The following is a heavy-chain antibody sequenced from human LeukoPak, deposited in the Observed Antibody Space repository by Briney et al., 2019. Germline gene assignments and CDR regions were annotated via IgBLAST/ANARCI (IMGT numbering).Heavy chain of an antibody. J-gene: IGHJ4*02. Sequence: GGSLRLSCAVSGITLSNYGMSWVRQAPGKGLEWVAGISDSGGSTNYADSVKGRFTISRDNPKNTLYLQMNSLRAEDTAVYFCAKRGVVIRVILVGFHKEAYYFESWGQGALVTVSS. D-gene: IGHD3/OR15-3a*01. CDR2: ISDSGGST. V-gene: IGHV3-23*01. CDR3: AKRGVVIRVILVGFHKEAYYFES. CDR1: GITLSNYG.